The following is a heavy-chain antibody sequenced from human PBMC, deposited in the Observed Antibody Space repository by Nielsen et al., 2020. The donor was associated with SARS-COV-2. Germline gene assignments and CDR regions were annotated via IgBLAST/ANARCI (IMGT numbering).Heavy chain of an antibody. J-gene: IGHJ4*02. D-gene: IGHD1-26*01. Sequence: ASVKVSCKASGYTFISYGISWVRQAPGQGLEWMGWISAYNGNTKYAQKLQGRATMTTDTSTSTAYMELRSLRSDDTAVYYCARVGADHPIDYWGQGTLVTVSS. CDR3: ARVGADHPIDY. CDR2: ISAYNGNT. CDR1: GYTFISYG. V-gene: IGHV1-18*01.